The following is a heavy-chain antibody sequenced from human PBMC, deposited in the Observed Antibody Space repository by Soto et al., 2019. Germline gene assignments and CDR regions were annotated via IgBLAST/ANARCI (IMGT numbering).Heavy chain of an antibody. J-gene: IGHJ6*02. CDR3: ARGGLQAQGVQYNHYVMDV. CDR2: IIPIFSTP. D-gene: IGHD4-4*01. Sequence: SVKVSCKASGGTFDRHTINWVRQAPGQGLEWMGGIIPIFSTPKYAQKFQGRVMLTADKSTSTAYMELSSLRYEDTAVYYCARGGLQAQGVQYNHYVMDVWGQGTTVTVSS. CDR1: GGTFDRHT. V-gene: IGHV1-69*06.